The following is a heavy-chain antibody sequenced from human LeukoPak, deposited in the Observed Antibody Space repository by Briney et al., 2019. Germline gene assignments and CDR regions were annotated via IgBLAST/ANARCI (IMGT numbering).Heavy chain of an antibody. Sequence: GGSLRLSCASSGFTFTKNWMHWVRQAPGKGLVWVSLIKDDGNTTAYADSVKGRFTISRDNAKNTVYLQMNSLRAEDTAIYYCARDRFHAVETWGQGTLVTVSS. CDR3: ARDRFHAVET. J-gene: IGHJ5*02. D-gene: IGHD3-16*01. CDR1: GFTFTKNW. CDR2: IKDDGNTT. V-gene: IGHV3-74*01.